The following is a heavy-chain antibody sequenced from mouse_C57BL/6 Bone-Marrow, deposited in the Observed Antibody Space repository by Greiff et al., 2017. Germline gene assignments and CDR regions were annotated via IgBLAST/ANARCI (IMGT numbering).Heavy chain of an antibody. V-gene: IGHV1-64*01. CDR2: IHPNSGST. Sequence: QVQLKQPGAELVKPGASVKLSCKASGYTFTSYWMHWVKQRPGQGLEWIGMIHPNSGSTNYNEKFKSKATLTVDKSSSTAYMQLSSLTSEDSAVYYCARGGQLRLDFDYWGQGTTLTVSS. J-gene: IGHJ2*01. D-gene: IGHD3-2*02. CDR1: GYTFTSYW. CDR3: ARGGQLRLDFDY.